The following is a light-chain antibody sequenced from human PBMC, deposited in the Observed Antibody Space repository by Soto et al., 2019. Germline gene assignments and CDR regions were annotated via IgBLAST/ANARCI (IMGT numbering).Light chain of an antibody. J-gene: IGKJ2*01. CDR2: GAS. CDR3: QQYVSSPIT. Sequence: EIVLTQSPGTLSLYPGEGATLSCRASQSVTSNYLAWYQQKPGQAPRLLIYGASSRATGIPDRFSGSGSGTDFTLTISRLGPEDSAVYYCQQYVSSPITFGQGTKVDIK. V-gene: IGKV3-20*01. CDR1: QSVTSNY.